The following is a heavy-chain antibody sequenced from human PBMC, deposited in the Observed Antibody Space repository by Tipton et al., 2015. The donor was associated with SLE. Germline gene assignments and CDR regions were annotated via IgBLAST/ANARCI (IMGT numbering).Heavy chain of an antibody. V-gene: IGHV4-38-2*01. Sequence: LRLSCAVSGDSISSPYWWSWVRQSPGKGLEWIGSIYYSGSTYYNPSLKSRVTISVDTSKNQFSLKLSSVTAADTAVYYCARLYYDILTGSSRDWYFDYWGQGTLVTVSS. J-gene: IGHJ4*02. D-gene: IGHD3-9*01. CDR2: IYYSGST. CDR3: ARLYYDILTGSSRDWYFDY. CDR1: GDSISSPYW.